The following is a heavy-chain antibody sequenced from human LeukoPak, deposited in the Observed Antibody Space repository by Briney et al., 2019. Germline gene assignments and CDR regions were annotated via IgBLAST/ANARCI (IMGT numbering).Heavy chain of an antibody. Sequence: GGSLRLSCAASGFTFSSNAMTWVRQAPGKGLECVSAITAGGGTTYYADSVKGRFTISRDNSRNTLYLQLNNLRADDTALYYCAREASYSRGWYRSSYFDYWGQGTLVTVSS. J-gene: IGHJ4*02. CDR2: ITAGGGTT. V-gene: IGHV3-23*01. CDR3: AREASYSRGWYRSSYFDY. CDR1: GFTFSSNA. D-gene: IGHD6-19*01.